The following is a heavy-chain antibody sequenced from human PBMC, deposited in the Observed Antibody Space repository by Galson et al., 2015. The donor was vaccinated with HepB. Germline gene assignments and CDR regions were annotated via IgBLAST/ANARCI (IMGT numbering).Heavy chain of an antibody. CDR3: ARDRRVCYYASGSCYIMDV. V-gene: IGHV3-33*08. Sequence: SLRLSCAASGFTFSSYGMHWVRQAPGKGLERVAVIWYDGYNKFHADPVKGRFTISRDNSKNTLFLQMNSLRAEDKAVYYCARDRRVCYYASGSCYIMDVWGQGTTVTVSS. D-gene: IGHD3-10*01. CDR1: GFTFSSYG. J-gene: IGHJ6*02. CDR2: IWYDGYNK.